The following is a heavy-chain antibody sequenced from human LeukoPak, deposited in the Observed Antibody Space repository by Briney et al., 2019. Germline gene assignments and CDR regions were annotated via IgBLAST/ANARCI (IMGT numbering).Heavy chain of an antibody. V-gene: IGHV4-34*01. D-gene: IGHD2-15*01. CDR1: GESLNSYY. Sequence: SETLSLTCAVYGESLNSYYWSWVRQPPREGLEWIGEIYESGTTEYNPSLKSRVTISMVPSKQQFSLSLGSVTAADTAVYYCARGAWATRLGSWGLGTPVIVSS. J-gene: IGHJ4*02. CDR2: IYESGTT. CDR3: ARGAWATRLGS.